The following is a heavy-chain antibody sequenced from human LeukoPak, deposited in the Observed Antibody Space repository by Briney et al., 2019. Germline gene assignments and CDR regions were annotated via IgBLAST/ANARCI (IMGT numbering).Heavy chain of an antibody. CDR1: GGSISGYY. V-gene: IGHV4-59*08. Sequence: SETLSLTCTVSGGSISGYYWSWIRQPPGKRLEYIGYIHYSGRTDYNPSLKSRLTISVDTSKNQFSLRLSSVTAADTAVYYCARRTSASSKIDYWGQGTLVTVSS. J-gene: IGHJ4*02. CDR2: IHYSGRT. D-gene: IGHD3-10*01. CDR3: ARRTSASSKIDY.